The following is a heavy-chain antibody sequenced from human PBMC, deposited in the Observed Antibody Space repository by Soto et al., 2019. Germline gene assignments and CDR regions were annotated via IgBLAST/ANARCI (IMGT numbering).Heavy chain of an antibody. CDR3: AADPGGYCSGGSCYDAFDI. V-gene: IGHV1-58*01. CDR1: GFTFTSSA. J-gene: IGHJ3*02. Sequence: SVKVSCKASGFTFTSSAVQWVRQARGQRLEWIGWIVVGSGNTNYAQKFQERVTITRDMSTSTAYMELSSLRSEDTAVYYCAADPGGYCSGGSCYDAFDIWGQGTMVTVSS. CDR2: IVVGSGNT. D-gene: IGHD2-15*01.